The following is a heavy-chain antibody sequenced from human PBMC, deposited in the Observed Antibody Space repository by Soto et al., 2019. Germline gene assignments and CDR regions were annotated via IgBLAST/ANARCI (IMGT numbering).Heavy chain of an antibody. CDR3: ARVSMVRGVTTLNLYYYYYGMDV. V-gene: IGHV1-18*01. CDR1: GYTFTSYG. D-gene: IGHD3-10*01. CDR2: ISAYNGNT. Sequence: AASVKVSCKASGYTFTSYGISWVRQAPGQGLEWMGWISAYNGNTNYAQKLQGRVTMTTDTSTSTAYMELRSLRSDDTAVYYCARVSMVRGVTTLNLYYYYYGMDVWGQGTTVTV. J-gene: IGHJ6*02.